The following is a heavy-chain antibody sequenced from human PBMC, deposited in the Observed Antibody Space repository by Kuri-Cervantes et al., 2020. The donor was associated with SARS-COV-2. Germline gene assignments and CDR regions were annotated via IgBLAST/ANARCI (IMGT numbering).Heavy chain of an antibody. CDR1: GFTFSNAW. D-gene: IGHD1-26*01. V-gene: IGHV3-15*01. CDR3: TTDMRYSGSYFRYFDY. CDR2: IKSKTDGGTT. Sequence: GGSLRLSCEASGFTFSNAWMSWVRQAPGKGLEWVGRIKSKTDGGTTDDAAPVKGRFTISRDDSKNTLFLQMNSLKTEDTAVYYCTTDMRYSGSYFRYFDYWGQGTLVTVSS. J-gene: IGHJ4*02.